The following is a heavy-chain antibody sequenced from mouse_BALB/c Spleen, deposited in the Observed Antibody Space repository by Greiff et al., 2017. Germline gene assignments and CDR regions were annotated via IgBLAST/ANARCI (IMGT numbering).Heavy chain of an antibody. J-gene: IGHJ2*01. V-gene: IGHV5-9-4*01. D-gene: IGHD2-3*01. CDR1: GFTFSSYA. CDR3: AREGGGYYDY. CDR2: ISSGGSYT. Sequence: EVQRVESGGGLVKPGGSLKLSCAASGFTFSSYAMSWVRQSPEKRLEWVAEISSGGSYTYYPDTVTGRFTISRDNAKNTLYLEMSSLRSEDTAMYYCAREGGGYYDYWGQGTTLTVSS.